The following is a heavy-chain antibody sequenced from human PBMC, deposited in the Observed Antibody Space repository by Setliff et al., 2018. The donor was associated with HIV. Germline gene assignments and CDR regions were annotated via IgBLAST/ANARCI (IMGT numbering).Heavy chain of an antibody. Sequence: GGSLSLSCAATGFSFSSYGLHWVRQAPGKGLEWVAVIWYDGTNKYYVDSVKGRFTISRDNSKNTLYLQMNSLRAEDTAVYYCARDLGVGQDYYYYMDVWGKGTTVTVSS. CDR1: GFSFSSYG. CDR3: ARDLGVGQDYYYYMDV. J-gene: IGHJ6*03. V-gene: IGHV3-33*01. CDR2: IWYDGTNK. D-gene: IGHD3-3*01.